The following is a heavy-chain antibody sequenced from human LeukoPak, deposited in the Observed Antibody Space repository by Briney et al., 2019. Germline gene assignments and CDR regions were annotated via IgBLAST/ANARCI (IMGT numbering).Heavy chain of an antibody. CDR1: GFTFSSYG. CDR2: IRYDGSNK. CDR3: AREDTYYYDSSGSFFDY. J-gene: IGHJ4*02. D-gene: IGHD3-22*01. V-gene: IGHV3-30*02. Sequence: GGSLRLSCAASGFTFSSYGMHWVRQAPGKGLEWVAFIRYDGSNKYYADSVKGRFTISRDNSKNTLYLQMNSLRAEDTAVYYCAREDTYYYDSSGSFFDYWGQGTLVTVSS.